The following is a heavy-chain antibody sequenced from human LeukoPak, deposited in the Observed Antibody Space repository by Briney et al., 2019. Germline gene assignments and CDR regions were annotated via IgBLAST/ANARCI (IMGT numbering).Heavy chain of an antibody. CDR2: IVVGSGNT. CDR3: ARGYYDSSGPDY. J-gene: IGHJ4*02. D-gene: IGHD3-22*01. CDR1: GFTFTSSA. Sequence: ASVKVSCKASGFTFTSSAMQWVRQARGQRLEWIGWIVVGSGNTNYAQKFQERVTITRDMSTSTAYMELSSLRSEDTAVYYCARGYYDSSGPDYWGQGTLVTVSS. V-gene: IGHV1-58*02.